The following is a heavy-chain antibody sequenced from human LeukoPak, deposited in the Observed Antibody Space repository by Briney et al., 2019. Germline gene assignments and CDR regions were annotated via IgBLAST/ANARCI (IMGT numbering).Heavy chain of an antibody. D-gene: IGHD6-13*01. CDR2: IYSSGST. V-gene: IGHV4-4*07. Sequence: WSXIRXPAGKXLEWIGRIYSSGSTNYNPSLKSRVTMSLDTSKNQFSLKLSSVTDADTAVYFCARETTGAGTARPFDYWGQGTLVTVSS. CDR3: ARETTGAGTARPFDY. J-gene: IGHJ4*02.